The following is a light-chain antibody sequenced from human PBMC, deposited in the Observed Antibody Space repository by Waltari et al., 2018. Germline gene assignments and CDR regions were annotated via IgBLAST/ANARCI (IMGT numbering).Light chain of an antibody. CDR1: NLGEKF. J-gene: IGLJ1*01. Sequence: SYEVSQPPSVSVSPGQTAHITCSGHNLGEKFACWYQQKSGQSPVVDIYQDNKRPSGIPERFSGSNSGNTATLTISGTQDIDEADYFCQAWDTTTKVFGSGTRLTVL. CDR2: QDN. CDR3: QAWDTTTKV. V-gene: IGLV3-1*01.